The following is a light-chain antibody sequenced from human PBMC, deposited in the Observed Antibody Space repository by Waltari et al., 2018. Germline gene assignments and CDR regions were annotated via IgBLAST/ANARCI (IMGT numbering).Light chain of an antibody. V-gene: IGKV1D-12*01. CDR2: VAS. CDR3: QQSNSFPLT. Sequence: DIQMTQSPSSVSASVGDRVTITCRASQGISSCLAWYQQKPGKAPTLLIYVASSLQSGVPSRFSGSGSGTDFTLTISSLQPEDFATYYCQQSNSFPLTFGGGTKVEIK. CDR1: QGISSC. J-gene: IGKJ4*01.